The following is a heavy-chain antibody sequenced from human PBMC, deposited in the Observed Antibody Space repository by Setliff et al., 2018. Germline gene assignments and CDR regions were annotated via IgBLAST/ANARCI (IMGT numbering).Heavy chain of an antibody. CDR1: GGSISSSSYY. Sequence: SETLSLTCTVSGGSISSSSYYWGWIRQPPGKGLEWTGNINYSGSTYYNPSLKSRVTISVDTSKNQFSLRLNSATAADTAVYYCARLRGAFDYWGQGTLVTVSS. V-gene: IGHV4-39*07. CDR2: INYSGST. D-gene: IGHD3-16*01. J-gene: IGHJ4*02. CDR3: ARLRGAFDY.